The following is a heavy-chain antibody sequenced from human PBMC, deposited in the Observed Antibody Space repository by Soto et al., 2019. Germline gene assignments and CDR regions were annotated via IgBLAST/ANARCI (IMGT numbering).Heavy chain of an antibody. CDR3: AKDGASGSYPPYYYYGMDV. D-gene: IGHD1-26*01. CDR2: ISGSGGNA. V-gene: IGHV3-23*01. J-gene: IGHJ6*02. Sequence: GGSLRLSCAASGFTFSSYAMSWVRQAPGKGLEWVSSISGSGGNAYYADSVKGRFTISRDNSKNTLRLQMNSLRADDTAVHYCAKDGASGSYPPYYYYGMDVWGQATTVTVSS. CDR1: GFTFSSYA.